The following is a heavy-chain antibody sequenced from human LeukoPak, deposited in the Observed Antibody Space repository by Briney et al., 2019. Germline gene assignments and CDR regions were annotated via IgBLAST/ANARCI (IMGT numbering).Heavy chain of an antibody. J-gene: IGHJ4*02. Sequence: SVKVSCKASGYTFTSYGIGWVRQAPGQGLEWMGGIIPIFGTANYAQKFQGRVTITADESTSTAYMELSSLRSEDTAVYYCARVYCSGGSCYTYYFDYWGQGTLVTVSS. CDR1: GYTFTSYG. V-gene: IGHV1-69*13. CDR2: IIPIFGTA. CDR3: ARVYCSGGSCYTYYFDY. D-gene: IGHD2-15*01.